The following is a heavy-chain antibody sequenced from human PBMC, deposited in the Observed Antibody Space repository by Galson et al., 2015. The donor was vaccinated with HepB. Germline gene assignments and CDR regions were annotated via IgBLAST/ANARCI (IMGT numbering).Heavy chain of an antibody. Sequence: SLRLSCAASGFTFSSYAMSWVRQAPGKGLEWVSGITGSGGSTYYADSVKGRLTISRDNSKNTLYLQMNSLRAEDTAVYYCARDLRRNDYWGQGTLVTVSS. D-gene: IGHD1-14*01. V-gene: IGHV3-23*01. CDR1: GFTFSSYA. J-gene: IGHJ4*02. CDR3: ARDLRRNDY. CDR2: ITGSGGST.